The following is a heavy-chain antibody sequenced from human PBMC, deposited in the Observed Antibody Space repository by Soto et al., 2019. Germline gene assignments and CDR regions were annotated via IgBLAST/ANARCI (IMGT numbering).Heavy chain of an antibody. Sequence: SETLSLTCTVSGGSISSYYWSWIRQPPGKGLEWIGYIYYSGSTNYNPSLKSRVTISVDTSKNQFSLKLSSVTAADTAVYYCARVTRSRGYGDYEYYFDYWGQGTLVTVSS. J-gene: IGHJ4*02. CDR2: IYYSGST. CDR3: ARVTRSRGYGDYEYYFDY. CDR1: GGSISSYY. D-gene: IGHD4-17*01. V-gene: IGHV4-59*01.